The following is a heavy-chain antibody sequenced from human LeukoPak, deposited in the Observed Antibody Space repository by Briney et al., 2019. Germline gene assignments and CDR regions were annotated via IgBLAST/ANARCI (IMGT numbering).Heavy chain of an antibody. Sequence: PSQTLSLTCTVSGGSISSGSYYWSWIRQPAGKGLEWIGRIYTSGSTNYNPSLKSRVTISVDTSKNQSSLKLSSVTAADTAVYYCARVRRAPNYYGSGSLGRTFDYWGQGTLVTVSS. D-gene: IGHD3-10*01. J-gene: IGHJ4*02. CDR1: GGSISSGSYY. CDR3: ARVRRAPNYYGSGSLGRTFDY. CDR2: IYTSGST. V-gene: IGHV4-61*02.